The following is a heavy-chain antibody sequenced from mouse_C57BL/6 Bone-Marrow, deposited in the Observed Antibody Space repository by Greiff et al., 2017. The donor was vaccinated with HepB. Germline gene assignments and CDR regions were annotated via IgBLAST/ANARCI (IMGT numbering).Heavy chain of an antibody. D-gene: IGHD1-1*01. Sequence: EVQLVESGGDLVKPGGSLKLSCAASGFTFSSYGMSWVRQTPDKRLEWVATISSGGSYTYYPDSVKGRFTISRDNAKNTLYLQMSSLKSEDTAMYYCARPPYYYGSSYLDYWGQGTTLTVSS. V-gene: IGHV5-6*01. CDR2: ISSGGSYT. CDR3: ARPPYYYGSSYLDY. CDR1: GFTFSSYG. J-gene: IGHJ2*01.